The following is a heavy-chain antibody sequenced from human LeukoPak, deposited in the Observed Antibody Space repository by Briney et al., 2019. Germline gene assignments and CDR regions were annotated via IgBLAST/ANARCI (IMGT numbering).Heavy chain of an antibody. CDR3: ASATVRYYFDY. CDR1: GFTFSSYA. D-gene: IGHD4-17*01. V-gene: IGHV3-66*01. Sequence: QTGGSLRLSCAASGFTFSSYAMSWVRQAPGKGLEWVSVIYTGGSTYYADSVKGRFTISRDNSKNTLYLQMNSLRAEDTAVYYCASATVRYYFDYWGQGTLVTVSS. J-gene: IGHJ4*02. CDR2: IYTGGST.